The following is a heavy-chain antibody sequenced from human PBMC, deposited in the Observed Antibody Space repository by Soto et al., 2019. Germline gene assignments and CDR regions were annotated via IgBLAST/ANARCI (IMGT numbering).Heavy chain of an antibody. CDR3: ARDTRTTSWLTPRNDY. CDR2: ISAYNGNT. Sequence: ASVKVSCKASGYTFTSYGISWVRQAPGQGLEWMGWISAYNGNTNYAQKLQGRVTMTTDTSTSTAYMELRSLRSDDTAVYYCARDTRTTSWLTPRNDYWGQGTLVTVSS. V-gene: IGHV1-18*01. D-gene: IGHD3-9*01. J-gene: IGHJ4*02. CDR1: GYTFTSYG.